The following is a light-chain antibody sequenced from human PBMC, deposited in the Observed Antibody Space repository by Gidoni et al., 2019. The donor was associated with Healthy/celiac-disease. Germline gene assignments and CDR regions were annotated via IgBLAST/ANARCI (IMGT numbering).Light chain of an antibody. CDR2: GAS. CDR3: QQYGSSPPRWT. J-gene: IGKJ1*01. V-gene: IGKV3-20*01. CDR1: QSVSSSY. Sequence: EIVLTQSPGTLSLSQGERATLSCRASQSVSSSYLAWYQQKPGQAPRHLIYGASSRATGIPDRFSGSGSGTDFTLTISRLEPEDFAVYYCQQYGSSPPRWTFGQGTKVEIK.